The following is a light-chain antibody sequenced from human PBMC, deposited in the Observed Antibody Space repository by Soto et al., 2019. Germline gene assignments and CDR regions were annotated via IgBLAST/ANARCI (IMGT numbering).Light chain of an antibody. CDR2: AAS. J-gene: IGKJ3*01. Sequence: DIQMTQSPSSPSASVGDRVTITCRASQDISSHLGWFQQKPGKAPKRLIYAASTLESGVPSRFSGSRSGTEFTLTISSLQPEDFATYYCLQHNTYPFTFGPGTKVDIK. V-gene: IGKV1-17*01. CDR3: LQHNTYPFT. CDR1: QDISSH.